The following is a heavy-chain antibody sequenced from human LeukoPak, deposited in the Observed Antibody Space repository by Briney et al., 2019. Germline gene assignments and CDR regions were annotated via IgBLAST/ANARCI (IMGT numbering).Heavy chain of an antibody. CDR1: GVTFSSNE. D-gene: IGHD1-26*01. CDR2: ISSSGSSI. Sequence: GGSLKLSCAASGVTFSSNEKNWVRQAPGKGPEWVSYISSSGSSIYYADSVRGRFTISRDNAKNSLYLQMNSLRAEDTAVYYCARTLVGATNWGQGTLVTVSS. J-gene: IGHJ4*02. V-gene: IGHV3-48*03. CDR3: ARTLVGATN.